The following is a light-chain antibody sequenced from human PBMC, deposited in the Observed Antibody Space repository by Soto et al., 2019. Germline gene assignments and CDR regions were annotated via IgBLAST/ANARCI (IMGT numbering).Light chain of an antibody. CDR1: QSISSY. V-gene: IGKV1-39*01. Sequence: DIQMTQSPSTLSASVGDRATITCRASQSISSYLNWYQQKPGTAPKLLIYAASSLQSGVQSRFSGSGSGTDFTLTISSLQPEDFATYYCQQSYSTITFGQGTRLEI. CDR2: AAS. J-gene: IGKJ5*01. CDR3: QQSYSTIT.